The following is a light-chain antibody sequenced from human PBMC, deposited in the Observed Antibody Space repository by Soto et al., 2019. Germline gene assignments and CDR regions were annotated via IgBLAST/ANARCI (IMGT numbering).Light chain of an antibody. CDR1: SSNIGTNA. J-gene: IGLJ1*01. CDR2: NNN. CDR3: AAWDDSLNGYV. Sequence: SVLHQPPSGSGTPGQRVTISRTGGSSNIGTNAVNWYQQLPGTAPKLLIYNNNQRPSGVPDRFSGSKSGTSASLAISGLQSEDEADYYCAAWDDSLNGYVFGTGTKVTVL. V-gene: IGLV1-44*01.